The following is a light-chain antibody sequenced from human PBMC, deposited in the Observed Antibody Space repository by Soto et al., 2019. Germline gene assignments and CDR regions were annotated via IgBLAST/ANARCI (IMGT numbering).Light chain of an antibody. CDR3: SSYTTSNTPQLV. J-gene: IGLJ1*01. Sequence: QSALTQPASVSGSPGQSITISCTGTSSDVGGYNYVSWYQQHPGKAPKFMIYDVSNRPSGVSNRFSGSKSGNTASLTISGLQAEDDADYYCSSYTTSNTPQLVFGTGTKVTVL. CDR2: DVS. V-gene: IGLV2-14*01. CDR1: SSDVGGYNY.